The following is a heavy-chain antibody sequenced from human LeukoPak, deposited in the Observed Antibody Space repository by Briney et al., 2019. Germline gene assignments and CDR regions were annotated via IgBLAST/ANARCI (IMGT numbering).Heavy chain of an antibody. V-gene: IGHV1-2*02. Sequence: ASVKVSCKASGYTFTGYYLHWVRQAPGQGLEWMGWINPNRGGTNYAQKFQVRVTMTRDTSISTAYMELSRLRSDDTAVYYCARAYVGSGIFDYWGQGTLVTVSS. CDR1: GYTFTGYY. J-gene: IGHJ4*02. CDR2: INPNRGGT. D-gene: IGHD6-19*01. CDR3: ARAYVGSGIFDY.